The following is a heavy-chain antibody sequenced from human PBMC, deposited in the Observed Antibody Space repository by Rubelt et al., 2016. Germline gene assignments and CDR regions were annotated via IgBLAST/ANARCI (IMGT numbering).Heavy chain of an antibody. Sequence: DVQLVESGGGLVQPGGSLRLSCTASGFIVSNKYMAWVRQAPGKGLEWVSSISVSGDSTYYADSVKGRLTISRDNSKNTLYLQMNSLRAEDTAVYYCAKDFLCDYWGQGALVTVSS. V-gene: IGHV3-23*04. CDR1: GFIVSNKY. CDR2: ISVSGDST. J-gene: IGHJ4*02. CDR3: AKDFLCDY.